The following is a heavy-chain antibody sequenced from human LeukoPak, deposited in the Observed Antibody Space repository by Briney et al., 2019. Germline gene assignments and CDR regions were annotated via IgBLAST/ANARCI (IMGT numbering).Heavy chain of an antibody. V-gene: IGHV3-30*02. CDR3: AKDGSYDSSGYYFYYFDY. CDR1: GFTFNSYG. CDR2: IRYDGSNK. J-gene: IGHJ4*02. D-gene: IGHD3-22*01. Sequence: GGSLRLSCAASGFTFNSYGMHWVRQAPGKGLEWVAFIRYDGSNKYYADSVKGRFTISRDNSKNTLYLQMNSLRAEDTAVYYCAKDGSYDSSGYYFYYFDYWGQGTLVTVSS.